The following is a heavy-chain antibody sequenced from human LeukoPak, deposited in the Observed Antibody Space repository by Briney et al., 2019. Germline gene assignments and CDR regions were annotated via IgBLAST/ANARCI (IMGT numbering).Heavy chain of an antibody. CDR3: ARGQTYYYDSSGYYYDNYYGMDV. CDR1: GFTFSSYA. Sequence: GGSLRLSCAASGFTFSSYAMSWVRQPPGKGLEWVSGISGSAGSTHYADSVKGRFTISRDNSKNTLYLQMNSLRAEDTAVYYCARGQTYYYDSSGYYYDNYYGMDVWGQGTTVTVSS. CDR2: ISGSAGST. V-gene: IGHV3-23*01. J-gene: IGHJ6*02. D-gene: IGHD3-22*01.